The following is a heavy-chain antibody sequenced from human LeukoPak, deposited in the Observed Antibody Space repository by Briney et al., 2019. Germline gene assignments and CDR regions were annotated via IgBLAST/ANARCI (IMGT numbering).Heavy chain of an antibody. CDR3: AKDGEVVVVPAAKVYYFDY. CDR2: ISGSSVTT. V-gene: IGHV3-23*01. D-gene: IGHD2-2*01. J-gene: IGHJ4*02. CDR1: GFTFRSYV. Sequence: GGSLRLSCAASGFTFRSYVMSWVRQAPGKGLEWVSTISGSSVTTYYADSVKGRFTISRDNSKNTLYLQMNSLRAEDTAVYYCAKDGEVVVVPAAKVYYFDYWGQGTLVTVSS.